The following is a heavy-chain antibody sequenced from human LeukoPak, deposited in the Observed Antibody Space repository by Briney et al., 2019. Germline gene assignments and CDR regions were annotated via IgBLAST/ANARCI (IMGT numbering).Heavy chain of an antibody. J-gene: IGHJ4*02. D-gene: IGHD6-19*01. V-gene: IGHV3-23*01. Sequence: GGSLRLSCAASGFTINTFTMNWVRQAPGKGLEWVSTIRGAEGGTYYADSVKGRFTISRDNFENTLYLQMNYLREEDTALYYCAKAFSSGWSPFAYWGQGALVTVYS. CDR3: AKAFSSGWSPFAY. CDR1: GFTINTFT. CDR2: IRGAEGGT.